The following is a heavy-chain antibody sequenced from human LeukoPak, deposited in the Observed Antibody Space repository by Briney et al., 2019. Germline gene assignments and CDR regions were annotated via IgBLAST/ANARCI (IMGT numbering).Heavy chain of an antibody. CDR2: VYYSGST. V-gene: IGHV4-59*12. J-gene: IGHJ6*02. CDR1: GGSISSYY. D-gene: IGHD2-2*01. Sequence: SETLSLTCTVSGGSISSYYWSWIRQPPGKGLEWIGHVYYSGSTNYNPSLKSRVTISVDTSKNQFSLKLSSVTAADTAVYYCARGLHCSSTSCQRKGMDVWGQGTTVTVSS. CDR3: ARGLHCSSTSCQRKGMDV.